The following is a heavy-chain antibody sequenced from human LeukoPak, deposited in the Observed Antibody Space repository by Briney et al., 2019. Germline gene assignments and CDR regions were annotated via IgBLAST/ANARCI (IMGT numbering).Heavy chain of an antibody. D-gene: IGHD6-13*01. V-gene: IGHV3-74*01. CDR1: GFTFSTHW. J-gene: IGHJ4*02. CDR2: INTDGSST. CDR3: ARGRSTSSWYYFDY. Sequence: PGGSLRLSCAASGFTFSTHWMHWVRQAPGKGLVWVSRINTDGSSTTYADSVKGRFTISRDNAKNTLYLQMNSLRADDTAVYYCARGRSTSSWYYFDYWGQGTLVTVSS.